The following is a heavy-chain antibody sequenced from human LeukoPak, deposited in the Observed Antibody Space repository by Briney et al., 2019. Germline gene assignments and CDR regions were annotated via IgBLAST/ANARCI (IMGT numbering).Heavy chain of an antibody. Sequence: SETLSLTCAVYGGSFSGYYWSWIRQPPGKGLEWIGEINHSGSTNYNPSLKSRVTMSLDTSKNQFSLKLSSVTAADTAVYYCARSKDILTGYCFDYWGQGTLVTVSS. CDR1: GGSFSGYY. J-gene: IGHJ4*02. V-gene: IGHV4-34*01. CDR2: INHSGST. CDR3: ARSKDILTGYCFDY. D-gene: IGHD3-9*01.